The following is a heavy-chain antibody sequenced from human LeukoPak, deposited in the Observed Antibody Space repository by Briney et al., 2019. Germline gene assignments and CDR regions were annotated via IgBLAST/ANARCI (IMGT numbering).Heavy chain of an antibody. D-gene: IGHD3-10*01. CDR3: ARLRPYHYGYMDV. CDR2: IYYSGST. CDR1: GGSISGNSYY. Sequence: SQTLSLTCTVSGGSISGNSYYWGWIRQPPGKGLDWIGRIYYSGSTYYNPSLKSRVTISVDTSKSQFSLNLSSVTAADTAVYYCARLRPYHYGYMDVWGKGTTVT. J-gene: IGHJ6*03. V-gene: IGHV4-39*01.